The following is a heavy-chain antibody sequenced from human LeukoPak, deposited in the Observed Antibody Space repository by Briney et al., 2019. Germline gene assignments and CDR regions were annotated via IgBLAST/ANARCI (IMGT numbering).Heavy chain of an antibody. CDR2: IKQDGSEK. CDR3: ARDQTEYSSGWYPDY. D-gene: IGHD6-19*01. CDR1: GFTFSSYW. J-gene: IGHJ4*02. Sequence: TGGSLRLSCAASGFTFSSYWMSWVRQTPGKGLGWVANIKQDGSEKYYVDSVKGRFTISRDNAKNSLYLQMNSLRAEDTAVYYCARDQTEYSSGWYPDYWGQGTLVTVSS. V-gene: IGHV3-7*01.